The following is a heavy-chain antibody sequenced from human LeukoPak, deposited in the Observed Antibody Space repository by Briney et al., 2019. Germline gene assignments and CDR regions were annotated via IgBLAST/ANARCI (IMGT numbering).Heavy chain of an antibody. Sequence: PGGPLRLSCAASGFTVSRSFMSWVRQAPGKGLEWVSIIYSGGTTYYADSVRGRFTISRDNSKNTLYLQMNSLRVEDTAVYYCAHLYGSGSYFFDYWAREPWSPSPQ. CDR1: GFTVSRSF. J-gene: IGHJ4*02. CDR3: AHLYGSGSYFFDY. CDR2: IYSGGTT. V-gene: IGHV3-66*01. D-gene: IGHD3-10*01.